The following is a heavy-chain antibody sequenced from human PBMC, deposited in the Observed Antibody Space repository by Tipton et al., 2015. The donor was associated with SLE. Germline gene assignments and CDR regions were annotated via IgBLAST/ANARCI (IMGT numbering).Heavy chain of an antibody. J-gene: IGHJ6*02. Sequence: TLSLTCTVSGFYITSGFNWGWIRQPPGKGLEWIGIIYHTGTTKYSPSLQRRVAISVDTSRNQFSLILTSVTATDTAVYYCARHEASTPGSPYYYYSMDVWGQGTTVTVSS. CDR2: IYHTGTT. CDR1: GFYITSGFN. D-gene: IGHD2-15*01. CDR3: ARHEASTPGSPYYYYSMDV. V-gene: IGHV4-38-2*02.